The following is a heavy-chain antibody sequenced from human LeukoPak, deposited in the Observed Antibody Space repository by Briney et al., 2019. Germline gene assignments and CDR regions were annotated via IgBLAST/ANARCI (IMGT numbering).Heavy chain of an antibody. CDR2: ISAYNGNT. Sequence: GASVKVSCKASGYTFTSYGISWVRQAPGQGLEWMGWISAYNGNTNYAQKLQGRVTMTTDTSTSTVYMELSSLRSEDTAVYYCARPPLPYYYGSGSYFDYWGQGTLVTVSS. CDR1: GYTFTSYG. V-gene: IGHV1-18*01. D-gene: IGHD3-10*01. J-gene: IGHJ4*02. CDR3: ARPPLPYYYGSGSYFDY.